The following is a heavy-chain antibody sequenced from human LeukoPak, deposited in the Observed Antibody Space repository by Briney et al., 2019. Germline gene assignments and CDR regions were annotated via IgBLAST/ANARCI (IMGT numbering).Heavy chain of an antibody. V-gene: IGHV3-66*01. CDR2: IYSGGST. CDR1: GFTVSSNY. CDR3: ARDKTPFY. Sequence: GWSLSLSRAASGFTVSSNYMSWVRQAPGQGLEWVSVIYSGGSTYYADSGKGRFTISRDNSKNTLYLEMNSLRAEDPAVYYCARDKTPFYWGQGSLVTVS. D-gene: IGHD2-15*01. J-gene: IGHJ4*02.